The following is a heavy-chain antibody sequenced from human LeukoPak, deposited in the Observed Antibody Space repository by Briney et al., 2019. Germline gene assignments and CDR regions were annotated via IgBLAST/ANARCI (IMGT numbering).Heavy chain of an antibody. CDR2: ISWNSGSI. V-gene: IGHV3-9*01. CDR3: ARDQNYDILTGIDY. D-gene: IGHD3-9*01. Sequence: GGSLRLSCAASGFTFDDYAMHWVRHAPGKGLEWVSGISWNSGSIGYADSVKGRFTISRDNAKNSLYLQMNSLRAEDTAVYYCARDQNYDILTGIDYWGQGTLVTVSS. CDR1: GFTFDDYA. J-gene: IGHJ4*02.